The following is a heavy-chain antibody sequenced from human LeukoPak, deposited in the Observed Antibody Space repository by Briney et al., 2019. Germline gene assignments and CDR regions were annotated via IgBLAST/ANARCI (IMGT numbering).Heavy chain of an antibody. CDR1: GYTFTGYY. J-gene: IGHJ5*02. Sequence: APVKVSCKASGYTFTGYYMHWVRQAPGQGLEWMGRINPNSGGTNYAQKLQGRVTMTTDTSTSTAYMELRSLRSDDTAVYYCARDQGPYYYDSSGSGFDPWGQGTLVTVSS. D-gene: IGHD3-22*01. CDR2: INPNSGGT. V-gene: IGHV1-2*06. CDR3: ARDQGPYYYDSSGSGFDP.